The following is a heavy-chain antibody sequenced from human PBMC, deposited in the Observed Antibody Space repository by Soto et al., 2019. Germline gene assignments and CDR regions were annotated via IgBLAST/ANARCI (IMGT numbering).Heavy chain of an antibody. CDR2: IWYDGSNK. V-gene: IGHV3-33*01. CDR1: GFTFSSYG. D-gene: IGHD1-26*01. Sequence: PGGSLRLSCAASGFTFSSYGMHWVRQAPGKGLEWVAVIWYDGSNKYYADSVKGRFTISRDNSKNTLYLQMNSLRAEDTAVYYCARDLSMVGPNRYYYGMDVWGQGTTVTVSS. CDR3: ARDLSMVGPNRYYYGMDV. J-gene: IGHJ6*02.